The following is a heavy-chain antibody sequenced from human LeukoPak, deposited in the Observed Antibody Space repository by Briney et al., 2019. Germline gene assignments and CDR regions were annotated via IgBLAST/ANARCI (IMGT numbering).Heavy chain of an antibody. CDR3: ARGSSSWFKNWFDP. CDR1: GFTFSSYS. D-gene: IGHD6-13*01. V-gene: IGHV3-21*01. CDR2: ISSSSSYI. J-gene: IGHJ5*02. Sequence: GGSLRLSCAASGFTFSSYSMNWVRQAPGKGLEWVSSISSSSSYIYYADSVKGRFTISRDNAKNSLYLQMNSLRAEDTAVYYCARGSSSWFKNWFDPWGQGTLVTVSS.